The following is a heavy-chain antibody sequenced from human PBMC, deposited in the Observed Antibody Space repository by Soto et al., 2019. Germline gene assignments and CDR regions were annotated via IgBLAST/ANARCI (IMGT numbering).Heavy chain of an antibody. Sequence: EVQLLESGGGLVQPGGSLRLSCAASGFTFSSYAMSWVRQAPGKGLEWVSAISVSVGSTYYADSVKGRFTISRDNSKNTLYLQMNSLRDEDTAVYYCAKEPVDILTGNDAFAIWGQGTMVTVSS. CDR2: ISVSVGST. CDR1: GFTFSSYA. J-gene: IGHJ3*02. D-gene: IGHD3-9*01. CDR3: AKEPVDILTGNDAFAI. V-gene: IGHV3-23*01.